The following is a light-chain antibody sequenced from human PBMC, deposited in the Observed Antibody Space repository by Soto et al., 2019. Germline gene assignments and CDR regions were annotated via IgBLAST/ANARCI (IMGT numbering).Light chain of an antibody. CDR1: GGDFGSSTY. CDR2: EVN. V-gene: IGLV2-14*01. CDR3: SSFTTTNSWV. Sequence: QSVLIQPASVSGSPGQSLIISCTGTGGDFGSSTYVSWYQQHSDKAPKVVIYEVNKRPSGVSRRFSGAKSGSTASLTISGLQGDDEATYCCSSFTTTNSWVFGGGTKLTVL. J-gene: IGLJ3*02.